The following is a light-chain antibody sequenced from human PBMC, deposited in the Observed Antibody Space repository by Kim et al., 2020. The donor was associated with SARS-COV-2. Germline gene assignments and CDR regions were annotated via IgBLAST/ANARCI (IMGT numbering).Light chain of an antibody. CDR3: QVWDSSSDHPYVV. CDR2: YDS. V-gene: IGLV3-21*04. CDR1: NIGSKS. J-gene: IGLJ2*01. Sequence: SYELTQPPSVSVAPGKTARITCGGNNIGSKSVHWYQQKPGQAPVLVIYYDSDRPSGIPERFSGSNSGNTATLTISSVEAGDEADYYCQVWDSSSDHPYVVFGGGTKLTVL.